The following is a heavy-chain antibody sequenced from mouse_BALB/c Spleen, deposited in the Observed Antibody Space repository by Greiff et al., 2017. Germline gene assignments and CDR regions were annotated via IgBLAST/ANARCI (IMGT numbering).Heavy chain of an antibody. D-gene: IGHD1-3*01. J-gene: IGHJ3*01. Sequence: EVKLVESGAELVKPGASVKLSCTASGFNIKDTYMHWVKQRPEQGLEWIGRIDPANGNTKYDPKFQGKATITADTSSNTAYLQLSSLTSEDTAVYYCARESSLGGMFAYWGQGTLVTVSA. V-gene: IGHV14-3*02. CDR3: ARESSLGGMFAY. CDR2: IDPANGNT. CDR1: GFNIKDTY.